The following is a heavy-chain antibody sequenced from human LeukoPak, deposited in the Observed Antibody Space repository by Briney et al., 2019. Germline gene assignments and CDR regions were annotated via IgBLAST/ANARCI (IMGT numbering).Heavy chain of an antibody. D-gene: IGHD3-9*01. CDR2: INPNSGGT. J-gene: IGHJ4*02. Sequence: ASVKVSCKASGYTFTGYYMHWVRQAPGQGLEWMGWINPNSGGTNYAQKFQGRVTMTRDTSISTAYMELSRLRSDDTAVYYCARDSDILTGPPSNWGQGTLVTVSS. CDR3: ARDSDILTGPPSN. CDR1: GYTFTGYY. V-gene: IGHV1-2*02.